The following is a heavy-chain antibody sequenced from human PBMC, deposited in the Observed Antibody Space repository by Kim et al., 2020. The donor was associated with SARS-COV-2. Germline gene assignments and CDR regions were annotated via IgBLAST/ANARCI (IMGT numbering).Heavy chain of an antibody. V-gene: IGHV4-34*01. CDR3: ARGSLLAAAGAIDY. Sequence: SETLSLTCAVYGGSFSGYYWSWIRQPPGKGLEWIGEINHSGSTNYNPSLKSRVTISVDTSKNQFSLKLSSVTPAATAVYYFARGSLLAAAGAIDYWGQGT. CDR2: INHSGST. J-gene: IGHJ4*02. D-gene: IGHD6-13*01. CDR1: GGSFSGYY.